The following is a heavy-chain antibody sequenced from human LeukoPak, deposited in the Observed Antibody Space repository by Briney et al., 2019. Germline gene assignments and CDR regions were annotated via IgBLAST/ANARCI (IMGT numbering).Heavy chain of an antibody. Sequence: ASVKVSCKASGSTFTGYYMHWVRQAPGQGLEWMGWINPNSGGTNYEQKFQGRVTMTRDTSISTAYMELSRLRSDDTAVYYCARGGTTGTYNWFDPWGQGTLVTVSS. CDR3: ARGGTTGTYNWFDP. D-gene: IGHD1-1*01. J-gene: IGHJ5*02. V-gene: IGHV1-2*02. CDR1: GSTFTGYY. CDR2: INPNSGGT.